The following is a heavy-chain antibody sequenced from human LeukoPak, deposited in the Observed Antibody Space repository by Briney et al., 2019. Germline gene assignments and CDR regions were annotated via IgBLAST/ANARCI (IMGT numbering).Heavy chain of an antibody. J-gene: IGHJ5*02. Sequence: PSETLSLTCTVSGYSISSGYFWGRIRQPPGKGLEWIGTIYNSGSTYYNASLESRVTISVDTSKNQFSLKLSSVTAADTAVYYCARAYSSSWYFNWFDPWGQGTLVTVSS. CDR1: GYSISSGYF. CDR2: IYNSGST. V-gene: IGHV4-38-2*02. D-gene: IGHD6-13*01. CDR3: ARAYSSSWYFNWFDP.